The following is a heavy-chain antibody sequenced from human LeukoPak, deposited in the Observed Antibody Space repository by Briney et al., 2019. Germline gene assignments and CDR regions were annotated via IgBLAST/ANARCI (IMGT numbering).Heavy chain of an antibody. CDR1: GFTFSSYA. V-gene: IGHV3-23*01. Sequence: SGGSLRLSCAASGFTFSSYAMSWVRQAPGKGLEWVSAIGGSGGSTYYADSVKGRFTISRDNSKNTLYLQMNSLRAEDTAVYYCANTHQVNLIAARRGEAFDIWGQGTMVTVSS. CDR3: ANTHQVNLIAARRGEAFDI. CDR2: IGGSGGST. J-gene: IGHJ3*02. D-gene: IGHD6-6*01.